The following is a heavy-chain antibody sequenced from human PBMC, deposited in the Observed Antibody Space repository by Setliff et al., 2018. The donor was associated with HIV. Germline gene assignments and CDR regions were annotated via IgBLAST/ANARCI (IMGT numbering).Heavy chain of an antibody. CDR2: IYYSGET. D-gene: IGHD3-3*02. CDR1: GGSFSSYY. Sequence: LSLTCAVYGGSFSSYYWSWIRQPPGRGLEWIGYIYYSGETNYNPSLKSRVTISVDTSKNEFSLRLRSVTVADTATYYCARTIKEHLAVLWFDPWGQGTLVTVSS. V-gene: IGHV4-59*01. J-gene: IGHJ5*02. CDR3: ARTIKEHLAVLWFDP.